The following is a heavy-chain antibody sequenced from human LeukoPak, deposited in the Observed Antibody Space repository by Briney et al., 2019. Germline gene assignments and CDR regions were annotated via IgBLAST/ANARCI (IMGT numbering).Heavy chain of an antibody. CDR3: ARTTVAAALGVDY. J-gene: IGHJ4*02. V-gene: IGHV4-59*01. CDR2: IYYSGST. CDR1: GGSFSGYY. Sequence: SETLSLTCAVYGGSFSGYYWSWIRQPPGKGLEWIGYIYYSGSTNYNPSLKSRVTISVDTSKNQFSLKLSSVTAADTAVYYCARTTVAAALGVDYWGQGTLVTVSS. D-gene: IGHD6-19*01.